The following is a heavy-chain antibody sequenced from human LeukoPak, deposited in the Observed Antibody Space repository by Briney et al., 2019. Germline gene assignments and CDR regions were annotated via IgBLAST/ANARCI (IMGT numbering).Heavy chain of an antibody. Sequence: SETLSLTCTVSGGSISSSSYYWGWIRQPPGKGLEWIGGIYYSGSTYYNPSLKSRVTISVDTSKNQFSLKLSSVTAADTAVYYCARQSSGWYYWGQGTLVTVSS. D-gene: IGHD6-19*01. CDR1: GGSISSSSYY. J-gene: IGHJ4*02. CDR3: ARQSSGWYY. V-gene: IGHV4-39*01. CDR2: IYYSGST.